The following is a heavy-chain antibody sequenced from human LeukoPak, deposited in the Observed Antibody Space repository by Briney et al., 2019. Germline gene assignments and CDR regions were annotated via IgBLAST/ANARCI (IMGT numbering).Heavy chain of an antibody. Sequence: ASVKVSCKASGYTFTGYYMHWVRQAPGQGLEWMGWINPNSGGTNYAQKFQGRVTMTRDTSISTAYMELSRLRSDDTAVCYCARDLSDYVWGSYRYIAYYFDYWGQGTLVTVSS. V-gene: IGHV1-2*02. CDR3: ARDLSDYVWGSYRYIAYYFDY. D-gene: IGHD3-16*02. J-gene: IGHJ4*02. CDR2: INPNSGGT. CDR1: GYTFTGYY.